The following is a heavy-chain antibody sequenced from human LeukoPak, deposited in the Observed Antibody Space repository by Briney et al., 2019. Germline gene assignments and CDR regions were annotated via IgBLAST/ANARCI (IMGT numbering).Heavy chain of an antibody. Sequence: SETLSLTCTVSGGSISSYYWSWIRQPPGKGLEWIGYIYYSGSTNYNPSPKSRVTISVDTSKNQFSLKLSSVTAADTAVYYCARDYYDSSGYFDAFDIWGQGTMVTVSS. V-gene: IGHV4-59*01. D-gene: IGHD3-22*01. CDR3: ARDYYDSSGYFDAFDI. CDR2: IYYSGST. J-gene: IGHJ3*02. CDR1: GGSISSYY.